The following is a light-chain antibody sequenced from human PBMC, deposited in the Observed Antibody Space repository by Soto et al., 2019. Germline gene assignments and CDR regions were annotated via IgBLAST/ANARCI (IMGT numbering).Light chain of an antibody. CDR3: QQLNSYPLT. V-gene: IGKV1-9*01. Sequence: DIQLTQSPSFLSASVGDRVTITCRASQGISSYLAWYQQKPGKAPKLLIYAASTLQSGVPSRFSGSGSGTEFTLTISILQPEDFATYYCQQLNSYPLTLGGGTKVEIK. CDR2: AAS. J-gene: IGKJ4*01. CDR1: QGISSY.